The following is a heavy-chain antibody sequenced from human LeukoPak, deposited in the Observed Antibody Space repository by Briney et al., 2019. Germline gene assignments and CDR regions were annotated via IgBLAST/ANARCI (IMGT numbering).Heavy chain of an antibody. CDR3: ARGYRDSSSTPFDY. V-gene: IGHV4-39*07. J-gene: IGHJ4*02. Sequence: SDTLSLTCTVSGASISSTSYYWGWIRQPPGKGLEWIGSTYYRGTTYYNPSLKSRVTISVDTSKNQFSLKLSSVTAADTAVYYCARGYRDSSSTPFDYWGQGTLVTVSS. CDR2: TYYRGTT. D-gene: IGHD6-6*01. CDR1: GASISSTSYY.